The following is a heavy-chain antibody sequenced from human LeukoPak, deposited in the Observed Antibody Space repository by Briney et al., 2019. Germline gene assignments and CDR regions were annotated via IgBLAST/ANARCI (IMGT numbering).Heavy chain of an antibody. D-gene: IGHD2-15*01. Sequence: GGSLRLSCAASGFTLSSYAMSWVRQAPGKGLEWVSAISGSCGSTYYADSVKGRFTISRDNSKNTLYLQMNSLRAEDTAVYYCATPLGYCSGGSCKSYDYWGQGTLVTVSS. CDR2: ISGSCGST. CDR1: GFTLSSYA. V-gene: IGHV3-23*01. J-gene: IGHJ4*02. CDR3: ATPLGYCSGGSCKSYDY.